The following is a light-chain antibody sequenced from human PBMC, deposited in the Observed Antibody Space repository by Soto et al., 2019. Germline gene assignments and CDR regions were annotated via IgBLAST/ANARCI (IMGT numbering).Light chain of an antibody. CDR1: EDVSFT. CDR2: HVS. J-gene: IGKJ1*01. CDR3: QQYRNGPPWT. V-gene: IGKV3-15*01. Sequence: DIVMTQSPATLSVSAGETATLSCRASEDVSFTLAWYQQKPGQAPRLLIYHVSTRATGIPDRFSGSGSGTEFTLTISDLQSEDFAVYYCQQYRNGPPWTFGQGTKVDMK.